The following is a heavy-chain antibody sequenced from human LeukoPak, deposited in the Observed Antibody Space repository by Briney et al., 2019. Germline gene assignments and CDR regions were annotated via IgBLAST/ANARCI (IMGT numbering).Heavy chain of an antibody. CDR3: ARAGYDYVWGSCRNWFDP. CDR1: GGSISSSNW. J-gene: IGHJ5*02. V-gene: IGHV4-4*02. Sequence: SGTLSLTCAVSGGSISSSNWWSWVRQPPGKGLEWIGEIYHSGSTNYNPSLKSRVTISVDKSKNQFSLKLSSVTAADTAVYYCARAGYDYVWGSCRNWFDPWGQGTLVTVSS. D-gene: IGHD3-16*02. CDR2: IYHSGST.